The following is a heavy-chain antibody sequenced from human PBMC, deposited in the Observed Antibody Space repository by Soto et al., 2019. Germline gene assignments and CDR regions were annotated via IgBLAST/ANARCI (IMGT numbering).Heavy chain of an antibody. Sequence: EVQLVESGGGLVQPGGSLRLSCAVSGFTFSDHYMDWVRQAPGKGLEWVGHIRNKANSYTTEYAASVRGRFTISRDDSKNSLYLHMNSLKTEDTAVYYCATGSGADYPFDIGGQGTMVTVSS. CDR2: IRNKANSYTT. CDR1: GFTFSDHY. D-gene: IGHD3-3*01. CDR3: ATGSGADYPFDI. J-gene: IGHJ3*02. V-gene: IGHV3-72*01.